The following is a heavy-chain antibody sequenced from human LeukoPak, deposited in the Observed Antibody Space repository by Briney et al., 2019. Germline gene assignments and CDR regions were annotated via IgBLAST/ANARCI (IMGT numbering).Heavy chain of an antibody. CDR1: GYTFTTYW. J-gene: IGHJ3*02. CDR3: ARREYGASTFDI. D-gene: IGHD3-10*01. V-gene: IGHV5-51*01. CDR2: IYPGDSDT. Sequence: GESLKISCKGSGYTFTTYWNGWVRQMTGKGLEWMGIIYPGDSDTKYSPSFQGRVTISADKSISTAYLQWSGLKASDTAMYYCARREYGASTFDIWGRGTMVTVSS.